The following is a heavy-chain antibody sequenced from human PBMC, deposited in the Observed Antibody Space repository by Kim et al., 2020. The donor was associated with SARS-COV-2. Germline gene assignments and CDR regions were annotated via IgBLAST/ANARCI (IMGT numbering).Heavy chain of an antibody. Sequence: SETLSLTCTVSGGSISSSSYYWGWIRQPPGKGLEWIGSIYYSGSTYYNPSLKSRVTISVDTSKNQFSLKLSSVTAADTAVYYCASEVPSPRELMITFGGPYYFDYWGQGTLVTVSS. CDR3: ASEVPSPRELMITFGGPYYFDY. J-gene: IGHJ4*02. CDR2: IYYSGST. D-gene: IGHD3-16*01. V-gene: IGHV4-39*07. CDR1: GGSISSSSYY.